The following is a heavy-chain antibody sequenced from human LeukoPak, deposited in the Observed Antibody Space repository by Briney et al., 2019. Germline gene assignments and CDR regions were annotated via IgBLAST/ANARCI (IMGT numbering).Heavy chain of an antibody. V-gene: IGHV4-61*02. Sequence: TLSLTCTVSGGSISSGSYYWSWIRQPAGKGLEWIGRIYTSGSTNYNPSLKSRVTISVDTSKNQFSLKLSSVTAADTAVYYCAKTTLVGATWAFDYWGQGTLVTVSS. CDR1: GGSISSGSYY. D-gene: IGHD1-26*01. CDR2: IYTSGST. J-gene: IGHJ4*02. CDR3: AKTTLVGATWAFDY.